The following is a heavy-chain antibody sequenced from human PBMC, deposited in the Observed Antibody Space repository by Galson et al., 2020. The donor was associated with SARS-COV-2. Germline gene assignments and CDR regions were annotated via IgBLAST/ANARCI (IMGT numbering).Heavy chain of an antibody. J-gene: IGHJ5*02. Sequence: ASVKVSCKVSGYTLTELSMHWVRQAPGKGLEWMGGFDPEDGETIYAQKFQGSVTMTEDTSTDTAYMELSSLRSEDSAVYYCATGPALRVVAGRGANWFDPWGQGTLVTVSS. CDR2: FDPEDGET. V-gene: IGHV1-24*01. CDR3: ATGPALRVVAGRGANWFDP. CDR1: GYTLTELS. D-gene: IGHD2-15*01.